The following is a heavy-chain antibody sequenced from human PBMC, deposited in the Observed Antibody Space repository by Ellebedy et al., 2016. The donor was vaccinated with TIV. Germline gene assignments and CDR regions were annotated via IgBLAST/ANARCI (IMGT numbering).Heavy chain of an antibody. J-gene: IGHJ4*02. CDR2: VSGYNGNT. V-gene: IGHV1-18*04. Sequence: AASVKVSCNTSGYTFTTHGVSWVRQAPGQGLEWMGWVSGYNGNTQYAQKFQGRVPMTTDTSTTTAYMELRSLRSDDTAVYYCARDPGSWLTDYWGQGTLVTGSS. CDR1: GYTFTTHG. CDR3: ARDPGSWLTDY. D-gene: IGHD6-13*01.